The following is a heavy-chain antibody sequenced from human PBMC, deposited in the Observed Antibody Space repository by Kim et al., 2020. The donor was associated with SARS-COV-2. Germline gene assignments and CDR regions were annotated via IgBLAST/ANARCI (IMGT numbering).Heavy chain of an antibody. D-gene: IGHD6-6*01. CDR3: AKEWGAARHLYYYYYYGMDV. CDR2: ISWNSGSI. V-gene: IGHV3-9*01. Sequence: GGSLRLSCAASGFTFGDYAMHWVRQAPGKGLEWVSGISWNSGSIGYADSVKGRFTISRDNAKNSLYLQMNSLRAEDTALYYCAKEWGAARHLYYYYYYGMDVWGQGTTVTVSS. CDR1: GFTFGDYA. J-gene: IGHJ6*02.